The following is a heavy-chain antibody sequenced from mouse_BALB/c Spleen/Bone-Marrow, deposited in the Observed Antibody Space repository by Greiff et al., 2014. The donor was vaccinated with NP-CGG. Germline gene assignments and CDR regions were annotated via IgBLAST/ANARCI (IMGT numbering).Heavy chain of an antibody. CDR3: ARGGGTYGNDFDY. V-gene: IGHV1-39*01. D-gene: IGHD2-1*01. Sequence: VQLQQSGPELEKPGASVKISCKASGYSFTGYNMNWVKQSNGKSLEWIGNIDPYYGDSTYNQKFKGKATLTVDKSSSTAYMQLKSLTSEDSAVYYCARGGGTYGNDFDYWGQGTTLTVSS. CDR2: IDPYYGDS. J-gene: IGHJ2*01. CDR1: GYSFTGYN.